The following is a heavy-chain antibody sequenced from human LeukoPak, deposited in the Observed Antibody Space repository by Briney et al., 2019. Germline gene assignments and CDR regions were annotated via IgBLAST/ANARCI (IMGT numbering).Heavy chain of an antibody. CDR1: GYTFTSYD. CDR2: MSPNSGNT. Sequence: GASVTVSCKASGYTFTSYDINWMRQATGQGLEWMGWMSPNSGNTGYAQKFQGRVTMTRDTSTGTAYLELSSLRSEDSAVYYCARGIAAPPRVNGYFDYWGQGTLVTVSS. V-gene: IGHV1-8*01. CDR3: ARGIAAPPRVNGYFDY. J-gene: IGHJ4*02. D-gene: IGHD6-13*01.